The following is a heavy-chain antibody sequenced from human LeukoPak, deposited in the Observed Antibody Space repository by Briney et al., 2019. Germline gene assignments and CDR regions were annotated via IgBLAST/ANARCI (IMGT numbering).Heavy chain of an antibody. J-gene: IGHJ3*02. Sequence: PGGSLRLSCAASEFTLKIYPMHWVRQAPGKGLEWLSVISHDGSDKNNADSVKGRFIISRDNSKNTIYLQSNSLRPEDTAMYYCAREGVQTTVDAFDIWGLGTMVIVSS. CDR3: AREGVQTTVDAFDI. D-gene: IGHD4-17*01. CDR2: ISHDGSDK. CDR1: EFTLKIYP. V-gene: IGHV3-30*04.